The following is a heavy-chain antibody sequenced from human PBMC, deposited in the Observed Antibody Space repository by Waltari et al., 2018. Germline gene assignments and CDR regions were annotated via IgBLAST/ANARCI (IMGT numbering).Heavy chain of an antibody. J-gene: IGHJ4*02. V-gene: IGHV1-58*01. CDR1: GFTFTSSA. D-gene: IGHD3-16*01. Sequence: QMQLVQSGPEVKKPGTSVKVSCKASGFTFTSSAVQWVRQARGQRLEWIGWIGVGSGNTNYAQKFQERVTITRDMSTSTAYMELSSLRSEDTAVYYCAAGGGDYYDLDYWGQGTLVTVSS. CDR2: IGVGSGNT. CDR3: AAGGGDYYDLDY.